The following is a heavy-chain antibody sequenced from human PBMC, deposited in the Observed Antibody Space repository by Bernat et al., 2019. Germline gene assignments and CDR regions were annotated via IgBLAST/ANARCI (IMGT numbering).Heavy chain of an antibody. CDR1: GGSFSGYY. CDR3: ARAFGYGDYPFQH. D-gene: IGHD4-17*01. V-gene: IGHV4-34*01. CDR2: INHSGST. J-gene: IGHJ1*01. Sequence: QVQLQQWGAGLLKPSETLSLTCAVYGGSFSGYYWSWIRQPPGKGLEWIGEINHSGSTNYNPSLKSRVTISVDTSKNQFSLKLSSVTAADTAVYYCARAFGYGDYPFQHWGQGTLVTVSS.